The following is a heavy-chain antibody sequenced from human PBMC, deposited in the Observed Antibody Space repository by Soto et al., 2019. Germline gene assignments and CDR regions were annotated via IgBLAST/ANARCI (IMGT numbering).Heavy chain of an antibody. J-gene: IGHJ4*02. CDR2: IYYSGST. CDR3: AREGGIVGATTVDY. D-gene: IGHD1-26*01. Sequence: SETLSLTCTVSGGSISSGDYYWSWIRQPPGKGLEWIGYIYYSGSTYYNPSLKSRVTISVDTSKNQFSLRLSSVTAADTAVYYCAREGGIVGATTVDYWGQGTLVTVSS. CDR1: GGSISSGDYY. V-gene: IGHV4-30-4*01.